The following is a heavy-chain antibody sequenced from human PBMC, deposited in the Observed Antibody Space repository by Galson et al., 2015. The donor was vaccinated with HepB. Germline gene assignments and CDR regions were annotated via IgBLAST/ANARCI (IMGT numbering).Heavy chain of an antibody. CDR3: ARVGSSLSYYYYYYMGV. V-gene: IGHV3-53*01. D-gene: IGHD6-6*01. CDR1: GFTVSSNY. CDR2: IYSGGST. Sequence: SLRLSCAASGFTVSSNYMSWVRQAPGRGLEWISVIYSGGSTYYADSVKGRFTISRDKSKNTRYLQMNSLRAEDTAVYYCARVGSSLSYYYYYYMGVWGKGTTVTVSS. J-gene: IGHJ6*03.